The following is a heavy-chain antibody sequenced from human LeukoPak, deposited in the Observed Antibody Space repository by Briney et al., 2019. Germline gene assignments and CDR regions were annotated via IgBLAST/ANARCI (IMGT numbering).Heavy chain of an antibody. CDR1: GGSITSGGYY. CDR3: VRGRYSYDTSGYVVWLDP. CDR2: IHTSGSA. Sequence: SQTLSLTCTVSGGSITSGGYYWTWIRQPAGKGLEWLGRIHTSGSANYIPSLKSRVALSLDTSTNQYSLKLSSVPAADTAVYSCVRGRYSYDTSGYVVWLDPWGQGTLVTVSS. D-gene: IGHD3-22*01. V-gene: IGHV4-61*02. J-gene: IGHJ5*02.